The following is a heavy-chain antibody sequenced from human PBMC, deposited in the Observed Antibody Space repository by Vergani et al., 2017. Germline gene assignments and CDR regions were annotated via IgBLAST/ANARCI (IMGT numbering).Heavy chain of an antibody. D-gene: IGHD6-13*01. CDR3: ARSIAAAGYLDY. CDR1: GYTFTSYY. CDR2: INPSGGST. V-gene: IGHV1-46*01. Sequence: QVHLVQSGAEVKKPGASVKVSCKASGYTFTSYYMHWVRQAPGQGLEWMGIINPSGGSTTSTQKFQGRVTMTRDTSTSTGYMELSSLRSEDTAVYYCARSIAAAGYLDYWGQGTLVTVSS. J-gene: IGHJ4*02.